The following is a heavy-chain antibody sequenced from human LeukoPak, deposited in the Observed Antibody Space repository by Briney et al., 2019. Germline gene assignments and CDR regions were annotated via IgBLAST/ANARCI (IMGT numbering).Heavy chain of an antibody. CDR1: GGSISSYY. Sequence: SDTLSLTCTVSGGSISSYYWSWIRQPAGKGLEWIGRIYTSGTTNYNPSLKSRVTISLDKSKNQFSLQLSSVTDADTAVYYCAREDLGAGTTVDYWGQGTLATVSS. V-gene: IGHV4-4*07. CDR2: IYTSGTT. J-gene: IGHJ4*02. D-gene: IGHD1-1*01. CDR3: AREDLGAGTTVDY.